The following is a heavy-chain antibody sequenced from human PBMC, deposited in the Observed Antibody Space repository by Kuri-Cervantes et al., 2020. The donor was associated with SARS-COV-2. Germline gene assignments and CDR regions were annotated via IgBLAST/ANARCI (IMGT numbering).Heavy chain of an antibody. V-gene: IGHV1-24*01. D-gene: IGHD3-22*01. CDR2: FDPEDGET. J-gene: IGHJ4*02. CDR3: ARNPTPPHYYDSSGPPPYFDY. CDR1: GYTLTELS. Sequence: ASVKVSCKVSGYTLTELSMHWVRQAPGKGLEWMGGFDPEDGETIYAQKFQGRVTITTDESTSTAYMELSSLRSEDTAVYYCARNPTPPHYYDSSGPPPYFDYWGQGTLVTVSS.